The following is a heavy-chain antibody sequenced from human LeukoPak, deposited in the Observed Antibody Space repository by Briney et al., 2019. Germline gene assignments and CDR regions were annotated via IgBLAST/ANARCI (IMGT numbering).Heavy chain of an antibody. CDR3: AKDHLYYYYGSGSPLDA. CDR2: ISSRGTTM. Sequence: GGSLRLSCAASGFTFSSYDMNWVRQAPGKGPEWVSYISSRGTTMYYADSVKGRFTISRDNSKNTLYLQMNSLRAEDTAVYYCAKDHLYYYYGSGSPLDAWGRGTLVTVSS. CDR1: GFTFSSYD. J-gene: IGHJ5*02. V-gene: IGHV3-48*01. D-gene: IGHD3-10*01.